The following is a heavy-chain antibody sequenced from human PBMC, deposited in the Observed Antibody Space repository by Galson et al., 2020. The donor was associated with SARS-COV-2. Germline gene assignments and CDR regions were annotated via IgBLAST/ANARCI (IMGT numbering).Heavy chain of an antibody. CDR3: ARETDDDSSSWFDY. Sequence: GRSLRLSCAASGFTFSSSAQHWVRQAPGKGREWLAIISYDGTTRYNSDSVKGRFTISRDIPKNTLYLQMNRLRPEDTGVYDRARETDDDSSSWFDYWGQGTLVTVSP. V-gene: IGHV3-30*04. CDR1: GFTFSSSA. CDR2: ISYDGTTR. J-gene: IGHJ5*01. D-gene: IGHD3-22*01.